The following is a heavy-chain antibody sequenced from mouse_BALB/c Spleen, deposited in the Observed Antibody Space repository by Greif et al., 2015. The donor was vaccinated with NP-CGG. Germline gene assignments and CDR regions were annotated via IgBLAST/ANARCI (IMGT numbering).Heavy chain of an antibody. CDR1: GYTFTSYW. D-gene: IGHD1-1*01. J-gene: IGHJ2*01. CDR2: IDPSDSYT. CDR3: TTYYYGTSYYFDY. V-gene: IGHV1S127*01. Sequence: QVQLQQSGAELVKPGASVKMSCKASGYTFTSYWMHWVKQRPGQGLEWIGVIDPSDSYTSYNQKFKGKATLTVDTPSSTAYMQLSSLTSEDSAVYYCTTYYYGTSYYFDYWGQGTTLTVSS.